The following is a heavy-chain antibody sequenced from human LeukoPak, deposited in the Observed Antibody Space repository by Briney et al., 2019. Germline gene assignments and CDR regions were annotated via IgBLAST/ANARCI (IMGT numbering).Heavy chain of an antibody. CDR2: IYYSGST. V-gene: IGHV4-31*03. Sequence: SETLSLTCTVSGGSVSSGSYYWSWIRQHPGKGLEWIGYIYYSGSTYYNPSFKSRVTISVDTSKNQFSLKLSSVTAADTAVYYCARSGGLHWYFDLWGRGTLVTVSS. CDR3: ARSGGLHWYFDL. CDR1: GGSVSSGSYY. J-gene: IGHJ2*01. D-gene: IGHD5-12*01.